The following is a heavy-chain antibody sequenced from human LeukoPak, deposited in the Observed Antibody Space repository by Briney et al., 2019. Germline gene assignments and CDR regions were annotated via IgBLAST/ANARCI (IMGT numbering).Heavy chain of an antibody. J-gene: IGHJ4*02. CDR2: MNPNSGNT. D-gene: IGHD3-22*01. V-gene: IGHV1-8*01. CDR1: GYTFTSYD. CDR3: ARDRYDYDSSGYRY. Sequence: ASVKVSCKASGYTFTSYDINWVRQATGPGLEWMGWMNPNSGNTGYAQKFQGRVTMTRNTSISTAYMELSSLTSEDTAVYYCARDRYDYDSSGYRYWGQGTLVTVPS.